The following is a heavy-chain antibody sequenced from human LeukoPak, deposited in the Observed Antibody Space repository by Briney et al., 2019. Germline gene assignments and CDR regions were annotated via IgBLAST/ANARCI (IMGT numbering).Heavy chain of an antibody. CDR2: IWYDGSNK. D-gene: IGHD3-3*01. V-gene: IGHV3-33*01. CDR1: GFTFSSYG. J-gene: IGHJ3*02. CDR3: ARWTYDFWSGPDI. Sequence: GGSLRLSCAASGFTFSSYGMHWVRQAPGKGLEWVAVIWYDGSNKYYADSVKGLFTISRDNSKNTLYLQMNSLRAEDTAVYYCARWTYDFWSGPDIWGQGTMVTVSS.